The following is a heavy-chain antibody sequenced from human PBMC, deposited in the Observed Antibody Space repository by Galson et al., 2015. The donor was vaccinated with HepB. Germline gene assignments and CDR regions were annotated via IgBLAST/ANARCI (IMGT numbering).Heavy chain of an antibody. V-gene: IGHV4-59*01. D-gene: IGHD1-26*01. CDR1: GGSISSYY. J-gene: IGHJ5*02. CDR2: IYYSGST. Sequence: SETLSLTCTVSGGSISSYYWSWIRQPPGKGLEWIGYIYYSGSTNYNPSLKSRVTISVDTSKNQFSLKLSSVTAADTAVYYCARVRGGWEGSFDPWGQGTLVTVSS. CDR3: ARVRGGWEGSFDP.